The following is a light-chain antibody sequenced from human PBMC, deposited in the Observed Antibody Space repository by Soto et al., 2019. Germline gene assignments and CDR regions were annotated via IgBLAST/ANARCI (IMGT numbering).Light chain of an antibody. CDR1: QSVSSN. CDR3: QQYNNWPPT. V-gene: IGKV3-15*01. CDR2: GAS. J-gene: IGKJ1*01. Sequence: EILMTQSPATLSVSPGERATLSCRASQSVSSNLAWYQQKPGQAPRLLIYGASTRATGITARFSGSGSGTEVTLTVSSLQSEDCAGYYCQQYNNWPPTFGQGTKVEIE.